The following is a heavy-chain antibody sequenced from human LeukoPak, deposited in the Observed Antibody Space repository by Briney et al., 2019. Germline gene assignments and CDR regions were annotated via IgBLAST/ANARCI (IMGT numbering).Heavy chain of an antibody. D-gene: IGHD4-17*01. J-gene: IGHJ6*02. V-gene: IGHV3-23*01. Sequence: PGGSLRLSCAASGFTFSSYAMSWVRQAPGKGLEWVSGTSGSGGSTYYADSVKGRFAISRDNSKNTLYLQMNSLRAEDTAVYYCAKTDAVNYGDYFYYYYYGMDVWGQGTTVTVSS. CDR1: GFTFSSYA. CDR2: TSGSGGST. CDR3: AKTDAVNYGDYFYYYYYGMDV.